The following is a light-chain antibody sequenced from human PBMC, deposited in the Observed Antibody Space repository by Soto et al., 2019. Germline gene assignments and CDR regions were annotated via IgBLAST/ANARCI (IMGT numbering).Light chain of an antibody. CDR3: QQYDNLIT. Sequence: DIHITHSPSSLSSSLVDRVTVTWQASQNINNYLNWYQQKPGRAPKLLIYDASNLEAGVPSRFRGSGSGTDFTFTISRLQDEDIATYYCQQYDNLITFGQGTRLEIK. CDR1: QNINNY. J-gene: IGKJ5*01. CDR2: DAS. V-gene: IGKV1-33*01.